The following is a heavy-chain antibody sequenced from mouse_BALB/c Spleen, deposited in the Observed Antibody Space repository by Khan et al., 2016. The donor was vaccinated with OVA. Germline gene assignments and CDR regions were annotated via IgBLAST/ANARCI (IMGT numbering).Heavy chain of an antibody. CDR1: GYSITSAYA. CDR3: AGGNYYAYYFDY. D-gene: IGHD1-1*01. V-gene: IGHV3-2*02. CDR2: ISYSGVT. J-gene: IGHJ2*01. Sequence: EVQLQESGPGLVKPSQSLSLTCTVTGYSITSAYAWYLIRQFPGNKLELMGYISYSGVTSYTPSLKSRISITRDTSKNQLFLQLNSVTPEDTATYNCAGGNYYAYYFDYWGQGTTLTVSS.